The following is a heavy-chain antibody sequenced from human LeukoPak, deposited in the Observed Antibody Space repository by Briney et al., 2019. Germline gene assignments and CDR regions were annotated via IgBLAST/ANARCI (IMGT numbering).Heavy chain of an antibody. CDR2: IYYSGST. CDR1: GGSIGSYY. Sequence: PSETLSLTCTVSGGSIGSYYWSWIRQPPGKGLEWIGYIYYSGSTNYNPSLKSRVTISVDTSKNQFSLKLSSVTAADTAVYYCARAVTTRSGSNWFDPWGQGTLVTVSS. V-gene: IGHV4-59*01. CDR3: ARAVTTRSGSNWFDP. D-gene: IGHD4-17*01. J-gene: IGHJ5*02.